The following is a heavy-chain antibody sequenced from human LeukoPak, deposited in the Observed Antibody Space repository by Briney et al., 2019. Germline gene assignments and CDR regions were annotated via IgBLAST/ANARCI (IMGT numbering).Heavy chain of an antibody. CDR1: GGSFSGYY. V-gene: IGHV4-34*01. J-gene: IGHJ4*02. Sequence: SETLSLTCAVYGGSFSGYYWSWIRQPPGKGLEWIGEINHSGSTNYNPSLKSRVTISVDTSKNQFSLKLSSVTAADTAVYYRARDPIPRLRGYYFDYWGQGTLVTVSS. CDR3: ARDPIPRLRGYYFDY. CDR2: INHSGST. D-gene: IGHD3-10*01.